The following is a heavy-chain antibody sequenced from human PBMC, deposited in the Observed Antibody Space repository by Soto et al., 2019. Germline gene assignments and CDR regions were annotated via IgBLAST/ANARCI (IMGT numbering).Heavy chain of an antibody. J-gene: IGHJ3*02. CDR3: ARDKGDSSGYLGAFDI. D-gene: IGHD3-22*01. V-gene: IGHV3-53*01. CDR2: IYSGGST. CDR1: GFTVSSNY. Sequence: EVQLVESGGGLIQPGGSLRLSCAASGFTVSSNYMSWVRKAPGKGLEWVSVIYSGGSTYYADSVKGRFTISRDNSKNTLYLQMNSLRAEDTAVYYCARDKGDSSGYLGAFDIWGQGTMVTVSS.